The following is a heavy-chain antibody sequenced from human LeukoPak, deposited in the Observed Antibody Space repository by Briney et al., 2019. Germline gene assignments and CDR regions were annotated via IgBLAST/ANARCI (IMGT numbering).Heavy chain of an antibody. D-gene: IGHD2-2*01. J-gene: IGHJ4*02. CDR2: ISPNTGVT. CDR3: ARVDGYCSSTSCYQGGDY. V-gene: IGHV1-2*02. Sequence: ASVKVSCKTSGYTFSAYYMHWVRQAPGEGLEWMGWISPNTGVTNYAQKFQGRVTTTRDTSINTAYMELSRLTSDDTAVYYCARVDGYCSSTSCYQGGDYWGQGTLVTVSS. CDR1: GYTFSAYY.